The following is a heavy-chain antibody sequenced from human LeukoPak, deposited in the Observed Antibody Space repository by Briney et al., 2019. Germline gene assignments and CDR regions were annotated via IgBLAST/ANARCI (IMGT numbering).Heavy chain of an antibody. CDR1: GYTFTGYY. D-gene: IGHD1-26*01. V-gene: IGHV1-2*06. CDR2: INPNSGGT. J-gene: IGHJ3*02. CDR3: ARWDEHDAFDI. Sequence: ASVKVSCKASGYTFTGYYMHWVRQAPGQGLEWVGRINPNSGGTNYAQKFQGRVTMARDTSISTAYMELSRLRSDDTAVYYCARWDEHDAFDIWGQGTMVTVSS.